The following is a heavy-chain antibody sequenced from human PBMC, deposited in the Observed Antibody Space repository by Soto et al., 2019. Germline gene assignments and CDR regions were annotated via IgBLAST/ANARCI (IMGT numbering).Heavy chain of an antibody. D-gene: IGHD3-22*01. CDR2: IWYDGSNK. J-gene: IGHJ5*02. Sequence: GGSLRLSCAASGFTFSSYGMHWVCQAPGKGLEWVAVIWYDGSNKYYADSVKGRFTISRDNSKNTLYLQMNSLRAEDTAVYYCARDGYYYDSSGYTENWFDPWGQGTLVTVSS. V-gene: IGHV3-33*01. CDR3: ARDGYYYDSSGYTENWFDP. CDR1: GFTFSSYG.